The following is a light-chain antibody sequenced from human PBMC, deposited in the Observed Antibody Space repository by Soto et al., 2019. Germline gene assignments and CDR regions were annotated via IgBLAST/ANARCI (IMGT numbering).Light chain of an antibody. CDR1: QSVSNSY. Sequence: EIVLTQSPGTLSLSPGERATLSCRASQSVSNSYLAWYQQKPGQAPRLLIYSASSRATGIPGRFSGSGSGTDFPLTITRLEPEDYAVYYCQQYGSSPVTFGQGTKLEIK. CDR2: SAS. V-gene: IGKV3-20*01. CDR3: QQYGSSPVT. J-gene: IGKJ2*01.